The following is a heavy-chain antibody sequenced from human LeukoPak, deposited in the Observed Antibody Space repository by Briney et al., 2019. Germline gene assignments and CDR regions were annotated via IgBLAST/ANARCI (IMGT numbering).Heavy chain of an antibody. V-gene: IGHV1-3*01. D-gene: IGHD6-19*01. CDR1: GYTFTGYY. CDR2: INAGNGNT. J-gene: IGHJ4*02. Sequence: ASVKVSCKASGYTFTGYYMYWVRQAPGQRLEWMGWINAGNGNTKYSQKFQGRVTITRDTSASTAYMELSSLRSEDTAVYYCARAGYSSGSFDYWGQGTLVTVSS. CDR3: ARAGYSSGSFDY.